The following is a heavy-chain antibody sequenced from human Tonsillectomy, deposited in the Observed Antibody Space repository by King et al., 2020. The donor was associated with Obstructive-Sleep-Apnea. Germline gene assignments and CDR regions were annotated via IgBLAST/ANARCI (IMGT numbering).Heavy chain of an antibody. D-gene: IGHD3-22*01. CDR2: IYYSGST. CDR1: GGSISSSSSY. CDR3: ARGDTMIVVRPFDY. Sequence: QLVESGPGLVKPSETLSLTCTVSGGSISSSSSYWGWIRQPPGKGLEWIGSIYYSGSTYYNPSLKSRVTISVDTSKNQFSLKLSSVTAADTAVYYCARGDTMIVVRPFDYWGQGTLVTVSS. V-gene: IGHV4-39*07. J-gene: IGHJ4*02.